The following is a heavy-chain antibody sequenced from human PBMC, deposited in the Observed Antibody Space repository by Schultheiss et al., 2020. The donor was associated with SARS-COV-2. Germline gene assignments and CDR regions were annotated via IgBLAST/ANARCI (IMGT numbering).Heavy chain of an antibody. V-gene: IGHV3-21*01. CDR3: ASPPAGIDY. J-gene: IGHJ4*02. Sequence: GGSLRLSCAASGFTFSSYSMNWVRQAPWKGLEWVSSISSSSSYIYYADSVKGRFTISRDNAKNSLYLQMNSLRAEDTAVYYCASPPAGIDYWGQGTLVTVSS. CDR2: ISSSSSYI. CDR1: GFTFSSYS. D-gene: IGHD3-10*01.